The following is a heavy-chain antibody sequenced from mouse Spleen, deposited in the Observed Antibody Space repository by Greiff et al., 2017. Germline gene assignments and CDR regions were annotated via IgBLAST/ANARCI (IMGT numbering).Heavy chain of an antibody. CDR2: IDPETGGT. CDR3: TRRGGYYGLYYFDY. Sequence: QVQLQQSGAELVRPGASVTLSCKASGYTFTDYEMHWVKQTPVHGLEWIGAIDPETGGTAYNQKFKGKAILTADKSSSTAYMELRSLTSEDSAVYYCTRRGGYYGLYYFDYWGQGTTLTVSS. V-gene: IGHV1-15*01. D-gene: IGHD1-1*01. CDR1: GYTFTDYE. J-gene: IGHJ2*01.